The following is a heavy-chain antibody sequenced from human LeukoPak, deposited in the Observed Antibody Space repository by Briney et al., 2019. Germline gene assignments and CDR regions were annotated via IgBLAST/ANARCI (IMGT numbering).Heavy chain of an antibody. CDR2: INHCGST. CDR3: ARGQINVDIVATIRAYYFDY. J-gene: IGHJ4*02. CDR1: GGSFSGYY. D-gene: IGHD5-12*01. Sequence: SETLSLTCAVYGGSFSGYYWSWIRQPPGKGLEWIGEINHCGSTNYNPSLKSRVTISVDTSKNQFSLKLSSVTAADTAVYYCARGQINVDIVATIRAYYFDYWGQGTLVTVSS. V-gene: IGHV4-34*01.